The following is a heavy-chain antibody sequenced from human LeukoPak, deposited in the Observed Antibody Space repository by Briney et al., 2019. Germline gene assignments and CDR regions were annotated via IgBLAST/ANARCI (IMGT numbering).Heavy chain of an antibody. V-gene: IGHV3-53*01. D-gene: IGHD2-2*01. J-gene: IGHJ4*02. CDR3: ARVATTGYCNSASCQYHFDL. Sequence: GGSLRLSCAASGFTVSDNYMTWVRQAPGEGLECVSVFSRGGSTYYTDSVRGRFAISRDNSKNTLYLQMKSLRAEDTALYYCARVATTGYCNSASCQYHFDLWGQGTVVTVSS. CDR2: FSRGGST. CDR1: GFTVSDNY.